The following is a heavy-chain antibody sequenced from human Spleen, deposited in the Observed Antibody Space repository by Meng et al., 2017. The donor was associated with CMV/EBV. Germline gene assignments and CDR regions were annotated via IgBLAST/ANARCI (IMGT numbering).Heavy chain of an antibody. CDR1: GFTFSSYA. CDR3: AKDLIAARHHFDS. Sequence: GESLKISCAASGFTFSSYAMSWVRQAPGKGLEWVSVISGTGANTNYADSVKGRFTVSRDNSKNTLYLQMKSLRAADTAVYYCAKDLIAARHHFDSWGQGALVTVSS. V-gene: IGHV3-23*01. J-gene: IGHJ4*02. CDR2: ISGTGANT. D-gene: IGHD6-6*01.